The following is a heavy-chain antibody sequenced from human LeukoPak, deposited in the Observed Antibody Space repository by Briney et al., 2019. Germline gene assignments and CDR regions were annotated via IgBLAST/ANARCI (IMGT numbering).Heavy chain of an antibody. Sequence: GRSLRLSCTVSGLTFADFTMSWFRQAPGKGLEWVGFIKSKTYGGTIEYAASVRGRFTISRDDSKSIAYLQMDSLKTEDTAVYHGTSGGHGDYWGQGTLVTVSS. CDR2: IKSKTYGGTI. CDR1: GLTFADFT. CDR3: TSGGHGDY. D-gene: IGHD2-21*02. V-gene: IGHV3-49*03. J-gene: IGHJ4*02.